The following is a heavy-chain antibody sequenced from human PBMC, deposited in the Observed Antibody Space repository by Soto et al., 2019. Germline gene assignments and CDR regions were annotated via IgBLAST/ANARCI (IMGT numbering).Heavy chain of an antibody. V-gene: IGHV4-31*03. D-gene: IGHD1-26*01. CDR1: GRSISSGGYY. J-gene: IGHJ4*02. CDR2: ISYSGST. CDR3: AGIYSGSPGGTLRY. Sequence: QVQLQESGPGLVKPSQTLSLTCTVSGRSISSGGYYWSWIRQHPGKGQEGIGNISYSGSTYYKPSLKSRGTISVDTSKNPFSLKLSSVTAADTAVYYCAGIYSGSPGGTLRYWGQGTLVNVSS.